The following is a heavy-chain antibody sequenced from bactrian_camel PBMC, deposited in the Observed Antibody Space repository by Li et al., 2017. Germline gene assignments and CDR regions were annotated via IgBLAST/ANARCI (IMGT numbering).Heavy chain of an antibody. CDR3: APDVRIIHGGGLTSSAGRRQRVAAQKCGS. CDR2: IDSDGRE. Sequence: HVQLVESGGGSVETGGSLRLSCDTSGVTFSTYSRGWWRQRAGEEREGITFIDSDGRELLIDSVKGRFTISQGGQNTFYLQMNTPKVEDSAVYYCAPDVRIIHGGGLTSSAGRRQRVAAQKCGSWGQGTQVTVS. J-gene: IGHJ6*01. D-gene: IGHD2*01. CDR1: GVTFSTYS. V-gene: IGHV3S9*01.